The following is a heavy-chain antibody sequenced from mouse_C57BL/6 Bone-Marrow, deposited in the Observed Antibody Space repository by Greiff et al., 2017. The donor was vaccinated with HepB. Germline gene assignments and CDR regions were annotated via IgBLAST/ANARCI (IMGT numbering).Heavy chain of an antibody. J-gene: IGHJ3*01. CDR1: GFTFSSYG. CDR2: ISSGGSYT. CDR3: ARHERGWSLRGFAY. V-gene: IGHV5-6*01. D-gene: IGHD2-3*01. Sequence: EVKLVESGGDLVKPGGSLKLSCAASGFTFSSYGMSWVRQTPDKRLEWVATISSGGSYTYYPDSVKGRFTISRDNAKNTLYLQMSSLKSEDTAMYSCARHERGWSLRGFAYWGQGTLVTVSA.